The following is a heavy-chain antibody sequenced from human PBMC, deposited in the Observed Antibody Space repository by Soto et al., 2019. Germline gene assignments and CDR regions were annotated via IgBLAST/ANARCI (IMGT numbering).Heavy chain of an antibody. Sequence: QAQLQESAPGLVKPSGALSLTCAVSGGSISNNNCWNWVRQPPGKGLERIGEIYHSGTDNYNTSLKSRVTISVDKSNNKFSLQLNSVTAADTAVYYCARRRITTFGVVITGYGMDVWGQGTTVTVSS. CDR2: IYHSGTD. V-gene: IGHV4-4*02. CDR3: ARRRITTFGVVITGYGMDV. D-gene: IGHD3-3*01. J-gene: IGHJ6*02. CDR1: GGSISNNNC.